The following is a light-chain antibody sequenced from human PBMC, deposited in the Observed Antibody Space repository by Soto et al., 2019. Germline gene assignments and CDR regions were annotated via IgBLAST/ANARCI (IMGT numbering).Light chain of an antibody. CDR1: QSVSSY. Sequence: EIVLTQSPATLSLSPGKRATLSCRASQSVSSYLAWYQHKPGQAPRLLIYDASNRATGIPARFSGSGSGTDFTLTISSLEPEDFAVYYCQQRSNWPPTWTFGQGTKVEIK. V-gene: IGKV3-11*01. CDR3: QQRSNWPPTWT. CDR2: DAS. J-gene: IGKJ1*01.